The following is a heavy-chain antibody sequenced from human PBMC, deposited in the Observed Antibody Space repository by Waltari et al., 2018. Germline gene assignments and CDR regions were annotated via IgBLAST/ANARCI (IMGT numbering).Heavy chain of an antibody. CDR1: GFTVNNNY. J-gene: IGHJ6*02. Sequence: EVQLVESGGGLIQPGGSRRISCAASGFTVNNNYMNWVRQAPGKGLEWVSVIYSGGTTYYTDSVKGRFTISRDNSKNTVYLQMNNLRAEDTAVYYCATDPGLRNGMDGWGQGTTVTVSS. CDR2: IYSGGTT. CDR3: ATDPGLRNGMDG. D-gene: IGHD4-17*01. V-gene: IGHV3-53*01.